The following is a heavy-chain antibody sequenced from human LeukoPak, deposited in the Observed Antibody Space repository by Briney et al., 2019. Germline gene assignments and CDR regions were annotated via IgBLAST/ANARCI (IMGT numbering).Heavy chain of an antibody. CDR1: GFTFSSYG. J-gene: IGHJ3*02. Sequence: PGRSLRLSCAASGFTFSSYGMHWVRQAPGKGLEWVAVIWYDGSNKYYADSVKGRFTISRDNSKNTLYLQMNSLRAEDTAVYYCARAYSYGPPIRAFDIWGQGTMVTVSS. V-gene: IGHV3-33*01. CDR3: ARAYSYGPPIRAFDI. CDR2: IWYDGSNK. D-gene: IGHD5-18*01.